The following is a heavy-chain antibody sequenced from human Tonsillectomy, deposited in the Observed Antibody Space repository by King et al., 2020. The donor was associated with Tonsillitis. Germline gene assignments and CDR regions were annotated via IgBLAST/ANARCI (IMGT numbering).Heavy chain of an antibody. V-gene: IGHV3-74*01. Sequence: VQLVESGGGLVQPGGSLRLSCAASGFTFSNYWMHWVRQAPGKGLVWVSRVNSDESITDYADSVKGRFTISRDNAKNTVYLEMNSLRAEDTAVYYCSRPGGVYCSSTTCYDYFDYWGQGTLVTVSS. J-gene: IGHJ4*02. D-gene: IGHD2-2*01. CDR3: SRPGGVYCSSTTCYDYFDY. CDR2: VNSDESIT. CDR1: GFTFSNYW.